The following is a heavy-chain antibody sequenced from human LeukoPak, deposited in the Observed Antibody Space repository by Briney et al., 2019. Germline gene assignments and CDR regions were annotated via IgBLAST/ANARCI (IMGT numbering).Heavy chain of an antibody. D-gene: IGHD6-19*01. J-gene: IGHJ3*02. V-gene: IGHV3-21*01. CDR1: GFTFSSYS. Sequence: PGGSLRLSCAASGFTFSSYSMNWVRQAPGKGLEWVSSISSSSSYIYYADSVKGRFTISRDNAKNSLYLQMNSLRAEDTAVYYCARSTRQWLVRFDAFDIWGQGTMVTVSS. CDR3: ARSTRQWLVRFDAFDI. CDR2: ISSSSSYI.